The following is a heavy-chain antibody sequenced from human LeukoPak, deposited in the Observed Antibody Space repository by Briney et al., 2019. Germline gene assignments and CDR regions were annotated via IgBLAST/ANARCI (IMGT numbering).Heavy chain of an antibody. CDR1: GFTFNNYW. D-gene: IGHD1-1*01. CDR2: IKQDGSEK. CDR3: VRTGDTERFDY. V-gene: IGHV3-7*05. Sequence: GGSLRLSCAASGFTFNNYWMSWVRQTPGKGLEWVANIKQDGSEKSYVDSVKGRFTISRDNAKNSLYLQMNSLRVEDTAVYYCVRTGDTERFDYWGQGTLVTVSS. J-gene: IGHJ4*02.